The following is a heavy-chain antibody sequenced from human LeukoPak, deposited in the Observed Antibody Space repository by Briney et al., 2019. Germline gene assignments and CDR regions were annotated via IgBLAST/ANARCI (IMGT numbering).Heavy chain of an antibody. Sequence: GGFLRLSCAASGFTFSSYSMNWVRQAPGKGLEWVSYISSSSSTIYYADSVKGRFTISRDNAKNSLYLQMNSLRAEDTAVYYCARGDDSSGYDSRHFDYWGQGTLVTVSS. J-gene: IGHJ4*02. CDR1: GFTFSSYS. CDR3: ARGDDSSGYDSRHFDY. V-gene: IGHV3-48*04. D-gene: IGHD3-22*01. CDR2: ISSSSSTI.